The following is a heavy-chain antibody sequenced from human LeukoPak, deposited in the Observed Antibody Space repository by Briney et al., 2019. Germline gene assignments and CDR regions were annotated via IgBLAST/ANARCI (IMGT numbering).Heavy chain of an antibody. D-gene: IGHD1-1*01. CDR2: LYTGGTT. Sequence: GGSLRLSCVDSGFTVSSYYMSWVRQAPGKGLEWVSLLYTGGTTYYADSVEGRFTISRDDSKNTIYLQMNTLRAEDTAVYYCARGGVNYWNPRYWGQGTLVTVSS. J-gene: IGHJ4*02. CDR1: GFTVSSYY. V-gene: IGHV3-53*01. CDR3: ARGGVNYWNPRY.